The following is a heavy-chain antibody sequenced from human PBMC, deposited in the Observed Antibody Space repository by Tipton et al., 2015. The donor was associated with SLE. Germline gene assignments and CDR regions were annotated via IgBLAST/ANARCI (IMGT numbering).Heavy chain of an antibody. CDR1: GDSMGTYC. V-gene: IGHV4-59*08. J-gene: IGHJ4*01. D-gene: IGHD1-26*01. CDR3: ARTSGNFPFDY. Sequence: TLSLTCTVSGDSMGTYCWSWIRQPPGKGLEWIAWICYSGISNYNPSLKTRVTISLDTSKNQVSLKLSSVTAADTAEYYCARTSGNFPFDYWGHGNLVTVSS. CDR2: ICYSGIS.